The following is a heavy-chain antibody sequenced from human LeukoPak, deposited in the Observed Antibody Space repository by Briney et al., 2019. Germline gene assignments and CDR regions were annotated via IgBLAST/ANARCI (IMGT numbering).Heavy chain of an antibody. CDR1: GFTFSSYS. J-gene: IGHJ4*02. CDR3: ARGTLKAAATDFDY. V-gene: IGHV3-21*04. D-gene: IGHD6-13*01. CDR2: ISTSSSFI. Sequence: PGGSLRLSCAASGFTFSSYSMSWVRQAPGTGLEWVSSISTSSSFIYYADSVKGRFTIARDNAKNSLYLQMNSLRAEDTALYYCARGTLKAAATDFDYWGQGTLVTVSS.